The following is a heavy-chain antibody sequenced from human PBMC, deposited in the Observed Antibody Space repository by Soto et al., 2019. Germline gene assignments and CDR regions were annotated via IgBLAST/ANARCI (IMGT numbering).Heavy chain of an antibody. CDR2: ISYSEGT. V-gene: IGHV4-59*01. J-gene: IGHJ4*02. D-gene: IGHD4-17*01. CDR3: STRSGVYGELVDY. CDR1: GASIRSYY. Sequence: SETLSLTCTVSGASIRSYYWSWIRQPPGKSLELLGYISYSEGTKYNPSLKSRVTISLDTSKNQFSLKVNSVTAADTALYYCSTRSGVYGELVDYWGQGAMVTVYS.